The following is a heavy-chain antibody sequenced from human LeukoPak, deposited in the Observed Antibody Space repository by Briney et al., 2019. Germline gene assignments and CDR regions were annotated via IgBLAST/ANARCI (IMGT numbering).Heavy chain of an antibody. CDR1: GYTFTGYF. CDR3: ARGVATNY. D-gene: IGHD1-1*01. CDR2: MNPNSGST. J-gene: IGHJ4*02. Sequence: ASVKVSCKASGYTFTGYFMHWVRLAPGQGLEWMGWMNPNSGSTDYAQKFQGRVTMTRDTSISTAYMELSSLRSEDTALYYCARGVATNYWGQGTLVTVSS. V-gene: IGHV1-8*02.